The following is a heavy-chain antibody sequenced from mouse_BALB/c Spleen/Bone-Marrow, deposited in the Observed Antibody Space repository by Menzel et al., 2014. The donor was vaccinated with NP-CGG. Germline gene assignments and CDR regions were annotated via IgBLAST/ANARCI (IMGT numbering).Heavy chain of an antibody. CDR1: GYTFXDYA. J-gene: IGHJ3*01. CDR2: ISSYSGNT. CDR3: ASPIYYGNYEGFAY. Sequence: VQLQQSGPELVRPGVSVKISCKGSGYTFXDYAMHWVKQSHAKSLEWIGVISSYSGNTNYNQKFKGKATITVDKSSXTAYMELARLTSEDSAIYYCASPIYYGNYEGFAYWGQGTLFTVSA. V-gene: IGHV1-67*01. D-gene: IGHD2-1*01.